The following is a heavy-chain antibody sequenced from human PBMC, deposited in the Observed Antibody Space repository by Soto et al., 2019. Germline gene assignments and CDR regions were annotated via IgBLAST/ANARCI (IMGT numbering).Heavy chain of an antibody. CDR1: GFTFSSYG. D-gene: IGHD2-2*01. J-gene: IGHJ6*03. V-gene: IGHV3-33*01. CDR3: ASSIAGPRYCSSTSCYADYYYYYMDV. CDR2: IWYDGSNK. Sequence: GGSLRLSCAASGFTFSSYGMHWVRQAPGKGLEWVAVIWYDGSNKYYADSVKGRFTISRDNSKNTLYLQMNSMRAEDTAVYYCASSIAGPRYCSSTSCYADYYYYYMDVWGKGTTVTVSS.